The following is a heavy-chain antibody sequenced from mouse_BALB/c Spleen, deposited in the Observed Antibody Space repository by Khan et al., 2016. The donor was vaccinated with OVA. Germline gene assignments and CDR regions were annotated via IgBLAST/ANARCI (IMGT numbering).Heavy chain of an antibody. D-gene: IGHD2-1*01. J-gene: IGHJ3*01. V-gene: IGHV3-8*02. Sequence: EVQLQESGPSLVKPSQSLSLTCSVTGDSITSGYWNWIRKFPGNKLEYMGYIIYTGYTYYNPSPKSRISTIPHTSKNQYYLLLSSVTADDNATYYCARSTCRYAFVYWGQGTLVTVSA. CDR3: ARSTCRYAFVY. CDR2: IIYTGYT. CDR1: GDSITSGY.